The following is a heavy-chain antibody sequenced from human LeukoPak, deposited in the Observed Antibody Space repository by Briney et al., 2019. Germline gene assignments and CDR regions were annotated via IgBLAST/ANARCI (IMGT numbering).Heavy chain of an antibody. D-gene: IGHD6-13*01. J-gene: IGHJ4*02. CDR3: AKSSRSSSWYLFDY. V-gene: IGHV3-30*18. CDR1: GFTFSSYG. CDR2: ISYDGSNK. Sequence: PGGSLRLSCAASGFTFSSYGMHWVRQAPGKGLEWVAVISYDGSNKYYADSVKGRFTISRDNSKNTLYLQMNSLRAEDTAAYYCAKSSRSSSWYLFDYWGQGTLVTVSS.